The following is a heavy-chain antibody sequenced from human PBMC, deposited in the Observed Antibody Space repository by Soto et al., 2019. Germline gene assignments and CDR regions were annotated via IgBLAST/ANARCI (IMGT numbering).Heavy chain of an antibody. CDR2: VYHTGNA. CDR1: GGSITTAGYS. Sequence: PSETLSLTCTVSGGSITTAGYSWMWIRQPPGKALEWIGYVYHTGNAYPKPSLKSRVTISLDRSKNQFSLKMTSVTAADTALYYCASRPFYYCGLDVWGQGTTVTVSS. V-gene: IGHV4-30-2*01. J-gene: IGHJ6*02. CDR3: ASRPFYYCGLDV.